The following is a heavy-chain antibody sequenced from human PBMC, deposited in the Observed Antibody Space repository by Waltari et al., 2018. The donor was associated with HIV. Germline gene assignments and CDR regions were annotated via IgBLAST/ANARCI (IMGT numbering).Heavy chain of an antibody. CDR1: GLTFTSSS. CDR2: RDDDWCFN. D-gene: IGHD6-19*01. Sequence: EVQLVESGGGLVKPGGSLKLSCAVSGLTFTSSSMSWVREAPVKGLEGVLARDDDWCFNYYAYSVKGRFTLSRDNARNSLYLEMNNLRGDDTGLYYCASRQGVTVSGFYDFDFWGQGTLVSVSA. J-gene: IGHJ4*02. V-gene: IGHV3-21*02. CDR3: ASRQGVTVSGFYDFDF.